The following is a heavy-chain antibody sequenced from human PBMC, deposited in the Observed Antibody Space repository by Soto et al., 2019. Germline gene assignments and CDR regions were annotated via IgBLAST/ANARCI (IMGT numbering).Heavy chain of an antibody. Sequence: GASVKVSCKASGYTFTSYAMHWVRQAPGQRLEWMGWINAGNGNTKYSQKFQGRVTITRDTSASTAYMELSSLRSEDTAVYYCAKSYWYNWNDESYWGQGTLVPVSS. CDR3: AKSYWYNWNDESY. CDR1: GYTFTSYA. J-gene: IGHJ4*02. V-gene: IGHV1-3*01. D-gene: IGHD1-20*01. CDR2: INAGNGNT.